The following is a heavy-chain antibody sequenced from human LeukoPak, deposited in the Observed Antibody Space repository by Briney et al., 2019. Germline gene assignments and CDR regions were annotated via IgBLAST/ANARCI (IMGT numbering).Heavy chain of an antibody. CDR1: GFTFSSYA. D-gene: IGHD3-10*01. CDR3: AKVYPGYGSGSYSFDY. J-gene: IGHJ4*02. Sequence: PAGGSLRLSCAASGFTFSSYAMSWVRQAPGKGLEWVSAISGSGGSTYYADSVKGRFTISRDNSKNTLYLQMNSLRAEDTAVYYCAKVYPGYGSGSYSFDYWGQGTLVTVSS. CDR2: ISGSGGST. V-gene: IGHV3-23*01.